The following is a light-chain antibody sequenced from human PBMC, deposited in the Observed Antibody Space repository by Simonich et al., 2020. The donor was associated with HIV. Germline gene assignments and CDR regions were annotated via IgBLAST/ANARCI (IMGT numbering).Light chain of an antibody. V-gene: IGKV1-NL1*01. CDR3: QQYYSTRT. CDR2: AAS. CDR1: QSISSY. J-gene: IGKJ1*01. Sequence: DIQMTQSPSSLSASVGDRVTMTCRASQSISSYLNWYQQKPGKSPKLLLYAASRLERGVPSRFSGSGSRTDYTLTISSLQPEDFATYYCQQYYSTRTFGQGTKVEIK.